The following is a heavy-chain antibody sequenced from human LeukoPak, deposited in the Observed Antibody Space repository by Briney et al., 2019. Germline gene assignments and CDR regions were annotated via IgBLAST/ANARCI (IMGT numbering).Heavy chain of an antibody. J-gene: IGHJ4*02. CDR3: AKETSGYYYPYFDY. D-gene: IGHD3-22*01. CDR2: IKQDGSEK. V-gene: IGHV3-7*01. Sequence: PGGSLRLSCAASGFTFSSYWMSWVRQAPGKGLEWVANIKQDGSEKYYVDSVKGRFTISRDNAKNSLYLQMNSLRAEDTAVYYCAKETSGYYYPYFDYWGQGTLVTVSS. CDR1: GFTFSSYW.